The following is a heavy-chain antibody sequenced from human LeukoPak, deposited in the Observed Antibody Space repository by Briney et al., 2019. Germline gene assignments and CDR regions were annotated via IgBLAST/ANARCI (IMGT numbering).Heavy chain of an antibody. D-gene: IGHD3-16*01. CDR3: ASGGDLYFDY. J-gene: IGHJ4*02. CDR2: IYYSGST. V-gene: IGHV4-61*05. Sequence: PSETLSLTCTVSGGSISSSSYYWGWIRQPPGKGLEWIGYIYYSGSTNYNPSLKSRVTISVDTSKNQFSLKLSSVTAADTAVYYCASGGDLYFDYWGQGTLVTVSS. CDR1: GGSISSSSYY.